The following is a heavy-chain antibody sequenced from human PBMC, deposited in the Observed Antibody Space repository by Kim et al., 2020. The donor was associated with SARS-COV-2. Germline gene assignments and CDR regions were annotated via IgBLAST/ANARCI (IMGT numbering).Heavy chain of an antibody. CDR3: TGGSWFAH. CDR1: GLTFSTYA. J-gene: IGHJ5*02. Sequence: GGSLRLSCAASGLTFSTYAMHWVRQAPGKGLEWVAVLSYDGSLKSYADSVRGRFTISRDNSKNTLYLQMNSLRAEDTGLYYCTGGSWFAHWGQGTLVTVSS. D-gene: IGHD3-10*01. CDR2: LSYDGSLK. V-gene: IGHV3-30*04.